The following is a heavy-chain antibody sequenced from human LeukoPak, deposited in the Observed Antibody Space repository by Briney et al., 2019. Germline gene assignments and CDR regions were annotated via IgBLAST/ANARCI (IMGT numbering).Heavy chain of an antibody. CDR3: ARTTSGMATSSFWYFDY. D-gene: IGHD5-24*01. J-gene: IGHJ4*02. CDR2: IYYSGST. Sequence: PSETLSLTCTVSGGSISSYYWGWIRQPPGKGLEWIGSIYYSGSTYYNPSLKSRVAISVDTSKNQFSLKLSSVTAADTAVYYCARTTSGMATSSFWYFDYWGQGTLVTVSS. V-gene: IGHV4-39*01. CDR1: GGSISSYY.